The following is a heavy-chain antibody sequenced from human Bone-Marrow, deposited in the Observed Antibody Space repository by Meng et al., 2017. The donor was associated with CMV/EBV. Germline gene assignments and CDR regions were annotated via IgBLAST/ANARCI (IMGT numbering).Heavy chain of an antibody. CDR1: GFNVGSHY. Sequence: GGSLRLSCAASGFNVGSHYMTWVRQAPGKGLEWVSVIYSGDDTFYADSVKGRFSVSRDNSRNTLYLQMDSLRLEDTAVYHCAKVVALYQDGKHYFDSWGLGTLVTVSS. CDR2: IYSGDDT. V-gene: IGHV3-53*05. D-gene: IGHD2-2*01. CDR3: AKVVALYQDGKHYFDS. J-gene: IGHJ4*01.